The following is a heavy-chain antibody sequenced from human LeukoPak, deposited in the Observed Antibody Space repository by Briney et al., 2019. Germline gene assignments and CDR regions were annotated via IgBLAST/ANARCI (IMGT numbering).Heavy chain of an antibody. J-gene: IGHJ4*02. Sequence: SETLSLTCTVSGYSISSGYYWGWIRQPPGKGLEWIGSIYHSGSTYYNPSLKSRVTISVDTSKTQFSLKLSSVTAADTAVYYCASLLRLAVAEFYFDYWGQGTLVTVSS. CDR2: IYHSGST. D-gene: IGHD6-19*01. CDR1: GYSISSGYY. CDR3: ASLLRLAVAEFYFDY. V-gene: IGHV4-38-2*02.